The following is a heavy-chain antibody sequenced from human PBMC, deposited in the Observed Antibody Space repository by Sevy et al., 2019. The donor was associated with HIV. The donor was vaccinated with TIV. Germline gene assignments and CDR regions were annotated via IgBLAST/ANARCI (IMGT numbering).Heavy chain of an antibody. CDR3: FVRIRDSSEIDY. V-gene: IGHV3-74*01. Sequence: GGSLRLSCAASGFTFSNYYMNWVRQGPGKGLVWVARLNGDGSDIIYADSVRGRFTISRDNTKNMLYLQMSSLRGEDTAVYYCFVRIRDSSEIDYWGQGTLVTVSS. CDR1: GFTFSNYY. D-gene: IGHD6-6*01. CDR2: LNGDGSDI. J-gene: IGHJ4*02.